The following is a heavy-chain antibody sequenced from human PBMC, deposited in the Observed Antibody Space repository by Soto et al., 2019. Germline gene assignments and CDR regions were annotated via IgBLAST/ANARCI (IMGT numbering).Heavy chain of an antibody. Sequence: QVQLQESGPGLMKPSETLSLTCSVSGGSISSSYWSWIRQPAGKGLEWLGRIFPGGSTNFNPSLESRVTMSVDTSKNQFSLILTSVTAADTAVYYCARESPLTTGAYDYWGQGTLLTVSS. J-gene: IGHJ4*02. V-gene: IGHV4-4*07. CDR1: GGSISSSY. D-gene: IGHD1-1*01. CDR3: ARESPLTTGAYDY. CDR2: IFPGGST.